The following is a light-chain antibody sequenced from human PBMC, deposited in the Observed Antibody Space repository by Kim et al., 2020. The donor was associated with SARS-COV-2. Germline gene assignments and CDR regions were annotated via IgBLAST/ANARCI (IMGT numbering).Light chain of an antibody. V-gene: IGLV4-69*01. Sequence: SVKLTCTLSSGHSSYAIAWHQQQPEKGPRYLMKLNSDGSHSKGDGITDRFSGSSSGAERYLTISRLQSEDEADYYCQTWGTGIQWVFGGGTQLTVL. J-gene: IGLJ3*02. CDR3: QTWGTGIQWV. CDR1: SGHSSYA. CDR2: LNSDGSH.